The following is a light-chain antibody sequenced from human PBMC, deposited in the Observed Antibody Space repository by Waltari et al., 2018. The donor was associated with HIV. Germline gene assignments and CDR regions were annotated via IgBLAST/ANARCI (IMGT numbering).Light chain of an antibody. J-gene: IGKJ1*01. Sequence: DIQMTQSPSSLSASLGDRVTITCRASQNIDKYLNWYQQKAGKAPKLLIFTTSNLQSGVPSRFSGSGSGTEFTLTISSLQPEDLATYYCQQGYNTPPWTFAPGTKVEVK. V-gene: IGKV1-39*01. CDR3: QQGYNTPPWT. CDR2: TTS. CDR1: QNIDKY.